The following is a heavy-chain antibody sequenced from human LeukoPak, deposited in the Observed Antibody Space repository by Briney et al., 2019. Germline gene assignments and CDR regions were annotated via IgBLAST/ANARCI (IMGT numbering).Heavy chain of an antibody. CDR3: AREWRGDYGDYYNWFDP. V-gene: IGHV4-34*09. Sequence: PSETLSLTCAVYGGSFSGYYWSWIRQPPGKGLEWIGEINHSGSTNYNPSLKSRVTISVDTSKNQFSLKLSSVTAADTAVYYCAREWRGDYGDYYNWFDPWGQGTLVTVSS. CDR1: GGSFSGYY. J-gene: IGHJ5*02. D-gene: IGHD4-17*01. CDR2: INHSGST.